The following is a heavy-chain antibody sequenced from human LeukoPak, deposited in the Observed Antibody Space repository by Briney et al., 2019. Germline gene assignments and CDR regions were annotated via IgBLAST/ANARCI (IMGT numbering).Heavy chain of an antibody. CDR3: ASSYRSYFDP. Sequence: SSETLSLTCTVSGGSISSSSYYWGWIRQPPGKGLEWIGSIYYSGSTYYNPSLKSRVTISVDTSKNQFSLKLSSVTAADTAVYYCASSYRSYFDPWGQGTLVTVSS. J-gene: IGHJ5*02. D-gene: IGHD3-16*02. CDR2: IYYSGST. CDR1: GGSISSSSYY. V-gene: IGHV4-39*01.